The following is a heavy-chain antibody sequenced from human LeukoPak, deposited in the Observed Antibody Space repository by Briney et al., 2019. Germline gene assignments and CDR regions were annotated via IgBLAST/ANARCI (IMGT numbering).Heavy chain of an antibody. CDR3: ARDGHYDILTGYSPKDFQH. CDR1: GFTFSSYS. D-gene: IGHD3-9*01. CDR2: ISSSSSYI. J-gene: IGHJ1*01. V-gene: IGHV3-21*01. Sequence: GGSLRLSCAASGFTFSSYSMNWVRQAPGKGLEWVSSISSSSSYIYYADSVKGRFTISRDNAKNSLYLQMNSLRAEDTAVYYCARDGHYDILTGYSPKDFQHWGQGTLATVSS.